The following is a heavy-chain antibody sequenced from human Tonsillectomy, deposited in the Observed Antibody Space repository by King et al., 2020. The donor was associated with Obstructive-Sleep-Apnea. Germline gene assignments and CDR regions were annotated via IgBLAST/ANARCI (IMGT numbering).Heavy chain of an antibody. D-gene: IGHD3-22*01. V-gene: IGHV1-18*01. CDR2: ISAYNGNT. J-gene: IGHJ3*02. CDR3: AITMIVVVISEADAFDI. Sequence: QLVQSGAEVKKPGASVKVSCKASGYTFTSYGISWVRQAPGQGLEWMGWISAYNGNTNYAQKFQGRGTMTTDTSTSTAYMELRSLRSDDTAVYYCAITMIVVVISEADAFDIWGQGTMVTVSS. CDR1: GYTFTSYG.